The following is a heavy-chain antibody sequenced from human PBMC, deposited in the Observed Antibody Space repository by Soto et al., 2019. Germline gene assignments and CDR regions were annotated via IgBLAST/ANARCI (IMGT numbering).Heavy chain of an antibody. CDR1: GGTFSSYA. J-gene: IGHJ6*02. CDR3: ARESGGQATIRVGFFDYYYGMDV. Sequence: EASVKVSCKASGGTFSSYAISWVRQAPGQGLEWMGGIIPIFGTANYAQKFQGRVTITADESTSTAYMELSSLRSEDTAVYYCARESGGQATIRVGFFDYYYGMDVWGQGTTVTVSS. D-gene: IGHD5-12*01. CDR2: IIPIFGTA. V-gene: IGHV1-69*13.